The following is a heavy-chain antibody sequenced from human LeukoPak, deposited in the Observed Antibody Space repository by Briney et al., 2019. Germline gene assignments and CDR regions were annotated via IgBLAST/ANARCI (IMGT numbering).Heavy chain of an antibody. J-gene: IGHJ4*02. CDR1: GFTFTNYW. Sequence: HSGGSLRLSCAASGFTFTNYWMHWVRQAPGMGLVWVSRLPPDELGIIYADSVKGRFTVSRDNAKNTVYLQMNNLRVDDTAMYYCVGTIASRGSEYWGQGALVTVSS. D-gene: IGHD6-6*01. CDR3: VGTIASRGSEY. V-gene: IGHV3-74*01. CDR2: LPPDELGI.